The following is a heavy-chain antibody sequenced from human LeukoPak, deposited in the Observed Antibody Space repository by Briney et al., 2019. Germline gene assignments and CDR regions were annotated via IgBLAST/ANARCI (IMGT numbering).Heavy chain of an antibody. CDR1: GFSFSSYW. Sequence: GGSLRLSCASSGFSFSSYWMTWVRQAPGKGLEWVANINQDGSQKYYVDSVKGRFTISRDNAKNSLHLQMNSLRVEDTAVYYCASTGSVLDYWGQGTLVTVSS. J-gene: IGHJ4*02. CDR3: ASTGSVLDY. D-gene: IGHD3-10*01. CDR2: INQDGSQK. V-gene: IGHV3-7*01.